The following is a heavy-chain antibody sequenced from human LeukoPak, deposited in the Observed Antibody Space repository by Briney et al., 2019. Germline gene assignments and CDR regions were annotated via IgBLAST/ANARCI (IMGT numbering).Heavy chain of an antibody. CDR3: AKVDGSGNSIFDY. D-gene: IGHD3-22*01. J-gene: IGHJ4*02. CDR1: GFTFNTYW. Sequence: GGSLRLSCAASGFTFNTYWMHWVRQAPGKGLVWVSRINLDGRTTNYADSVKGRFTISRDNAKNTLYLQMNSLRVEDTATYYCAKVDGSGNSIFDYWGQGTLVPVSS. V-gene: IGHV3-74*01. CDR2: INLDGRTT.